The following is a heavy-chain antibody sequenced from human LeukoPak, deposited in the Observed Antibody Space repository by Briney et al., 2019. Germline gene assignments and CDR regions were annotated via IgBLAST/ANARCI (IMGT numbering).Heavy chain of an antibody. J-gene: IGHJ4*02. D-gene: IGHD6-13*01. CDR3: ARDRWYAFDY. Sequence: ASVKVSCKDTGYTFTVNGISWMRQAPGQGLEWLGWISANSGDTNYAEQFQGRLTLATDTSTSTAYMELRSLRDDDTAVYYCARDRWYAFDYWRQGTLVTVSS. CDR2: ISANSGDT. CDR1: GYTFTVNG. V-gene: IGHV1-18*01.